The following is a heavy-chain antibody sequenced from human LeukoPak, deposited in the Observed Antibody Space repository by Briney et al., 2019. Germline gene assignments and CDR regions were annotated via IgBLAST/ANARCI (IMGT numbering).Heavy chain of an antibody. Sequence: GRSLRLSCAASGFTFDDYAMHWVRQAPGKGLEWVSGISWNSGSIGYADSVKGRFTISRDNAKNSLYLQMNSLRAEDTALYYCAKDIRYSSSWHAFDIWGQGTMVTVSS. CDR2: ISWNSGSI. V-gene: IGHV3-9*01. D-gene: IGHD6-13*01. CDR1: GFTFDDYA. CDR3: AKDIRYSSSWHAFDI. J-gene: IGHJ3*02.